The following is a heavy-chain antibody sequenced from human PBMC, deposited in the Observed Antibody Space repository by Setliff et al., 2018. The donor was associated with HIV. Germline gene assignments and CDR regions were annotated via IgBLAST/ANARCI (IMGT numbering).Heavy chain of an antibody. CDR1: GYSFTRNQ. Sequence: SAKVSCKPSGYSFTRNQIHWVRQAPGQGLEWMGIINPSVGSAAYAEKFRGLVTMTSDTSTNTVYMELRSLRSEETAVFYCARDGGDGSGYYYADYWGQGTLVTVSS. D-gene: IGHD3-22*01. CDR2: INPSVGSA. J-gene: IGHJ4*02. V-gene: IGHV1-46*01. CDR3: ARDGGDGSGYYYADY.